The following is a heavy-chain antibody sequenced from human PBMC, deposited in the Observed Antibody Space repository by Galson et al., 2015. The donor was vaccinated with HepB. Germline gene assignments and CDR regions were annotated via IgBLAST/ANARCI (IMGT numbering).Heavy chain of an antibody. J-gene: IGHJ3*02. CDR2: IIPLLGTQ. CDR1: EGTFSSYR. CDR3: ARLPSFDI. Sequence: SVKVSCKASEGTFSSYRIYWGRQAPLPGLEWMGGIIPLLGTQNYAQKFQGRVTITADKSTSTAYMELTSLRSDDTAVYYCARLPSFDIWGQGTLVTVSS. V-gene: IGHV1-69*06.